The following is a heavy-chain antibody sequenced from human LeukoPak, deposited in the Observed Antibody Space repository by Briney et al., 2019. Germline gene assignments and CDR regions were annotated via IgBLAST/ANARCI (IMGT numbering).Heavy chain of an antibody. CDR3: ARAEVLSFFDS. Sequence: GGSLRLSCTATGFTVSTNYMNWVRPAPGKGLEWVSVIYTGGSTYYADSVKGRFNISRDNSKNTVYLQMNSLRPEDTAVYYCARAEVLSFFDSWGQGTLVTVSS. D-gene: IGHD4/OR15-4a*01. CDR2: IYTGGST. CDR1: GFTVSTNY. J-gene: IGHJ4*02. V-gene: IGHV3-66*02.